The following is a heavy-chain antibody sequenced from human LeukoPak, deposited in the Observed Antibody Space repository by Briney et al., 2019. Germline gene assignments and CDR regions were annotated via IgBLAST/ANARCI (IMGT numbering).Heavy chain of an antibody. V-gene: IGHV3-74*01. D-gene: IGHD1-26*01. CDR2: IKYDASST. J-gene: IGHJ4*02. Sequence: PGGSLRLSCADSGFTFSSHWMHWVRQAPGKGLVWVSRIKYDASSTSYADSVKGRFTISRDNAKNTLYLQMNSLRAEDTAVYYCGRGATYAYYQDYWGQGTLVTVSS. CDR3: GRGATYAYYQDY. CDR1: GFTFSSHW.